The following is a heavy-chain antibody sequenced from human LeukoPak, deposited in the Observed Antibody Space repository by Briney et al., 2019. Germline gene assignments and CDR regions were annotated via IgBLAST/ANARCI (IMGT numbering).Heavy chain of an antibody. V-gene: IGHV3-74*01. CDR2: VNTDGSRT. Sequence: PGGSLRLSCAASGFTFSTFWMHWVRQAPGKGLVWVSRVNTDGSRTNYADSVKGRFTISRDNAKNTLYLQMNSLRGEDTAVYYCARDVGSGSTNPDYWGQGTLVTVSS. CDR1: GFTFSTFW. J-gene: IGHJ4*02. CDR3: ARDVGSGSTNPDY. D-gene: IGHD6-19*01.